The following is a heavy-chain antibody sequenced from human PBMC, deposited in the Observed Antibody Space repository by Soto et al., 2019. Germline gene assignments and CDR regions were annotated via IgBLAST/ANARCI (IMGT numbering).Heavy chain of an antibody. CDR2: IDWDGDT. D-gene: IGHD3-3*01. CDR1: GFSLTTRSMC. CDR3: ARSLNYDFWTGYFFDF. J-gene: IGHJ4*02. Sequence: SDPTLVNPTQTLTLTCTLSGFSLTTRSMCVSWIRQSPGKALEWLALIDWDGDTYYSTSLKTRLTISRDTSTNQVVLTMTNLDPADTATYFCARSLNYDFWTGYFFDFWGQGALVTVSS. V-gene: IGHV2-70*01.